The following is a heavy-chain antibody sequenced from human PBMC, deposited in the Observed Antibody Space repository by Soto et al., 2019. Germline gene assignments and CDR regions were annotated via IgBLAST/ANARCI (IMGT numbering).Heavy chain of an antibody. CDR1: GVTFNNYA. Sequence: EVQLLESGGGLVQPGGSLRLSCAASGVTFNNYAMTWVRQAPGKGLEWVSAISGGGDTTSYADSVKGRFTVSRDGSKNTLYLRMNSLRAEDTALYHCAKRRVGSGSLSPRVDFWGQGTLITVSS. V-gene: IGHV3-23*01. J-gene: IGHJ4*02. CDR3: AKRRVGSGSLSPRVDF. D-gene: IGHD3-10*01. CDR2: ISGGGDTT.